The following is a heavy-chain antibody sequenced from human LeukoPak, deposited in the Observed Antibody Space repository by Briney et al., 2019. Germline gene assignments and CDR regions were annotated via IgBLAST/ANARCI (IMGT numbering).Heavy chain of an antibody. Sequence: GGSLRLSCAVSGITLSNYGMSWVRQAPGKGLEWVAGISGGGGGTNYADSVKSRFTISRDNPKNTLYLQMNSLRAEDTAAYFCAKRAVVIRVILVGFHKEAYYFASWGQGALVTVSS. V-gene: IGHV3-23*01. D-gene: IGHD3-22*01. J-gene: IGHJ4*02. CDR1: GITLSNYG. CDR2: ISGGGGGT. CDR3: AKRAVVIRVILVGFHKEAYYFAS.